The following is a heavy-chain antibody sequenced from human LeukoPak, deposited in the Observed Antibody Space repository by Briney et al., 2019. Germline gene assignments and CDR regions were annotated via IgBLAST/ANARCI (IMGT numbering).Heavy chain of an antibody. V-gene: IGHV4-30-4*01. CDR3: ARGRGYYDILTGSFAYYYGMDV. Sequence: SETLSLTCTVSGGSISSGDHYWSWIRQPPGKGLEWIGYIYYSGSTYYNPSLKSRVTISVDTSKNQFSLKLSSVTAADTAVYYCARGRGYYDILTGSFAYYYGMDVWGQGTTVTVSS. CDR2: IYYSGST. CDR1: GGSISSGDHY. D-gene: IGHD3-9*01. J-gene: IGHJ6*02.